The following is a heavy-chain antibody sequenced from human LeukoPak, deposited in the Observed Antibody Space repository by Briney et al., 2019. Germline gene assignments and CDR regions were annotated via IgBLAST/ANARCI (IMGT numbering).Heavy chain of an antibody. J-gene: IGHJ4*02. CDR1: GFTFSTYA. CDR2: ISRNGGRT. Sequence: GGSLRLSCAASGFTFSTYAMHWVRQAPGKGLEYVSAISRNGGRTYYADSVKGRFTISRDNAKNSLYLQMNSLRAEDTAVYYCARVAAAGFIRGYFDYWGQGTLVTVSS. D-gene: IGHD6-13*01. CDR3: ARVAAAGFIRGYFDY. V-gene: IGHV3-64*04.